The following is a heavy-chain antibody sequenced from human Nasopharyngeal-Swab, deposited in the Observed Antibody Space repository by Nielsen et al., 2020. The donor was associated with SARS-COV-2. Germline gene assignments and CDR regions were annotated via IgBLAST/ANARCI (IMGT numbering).Heavy chain of an antibody. CDR2: ISYDGSNK. CDR1: GFTFSSYA. CDR3: ARGGYDSSGFDY. V-gene: IGHV3-30*04. Sequence: GESLKISCAASGFTFSSYAMHWVRQAPGKGLEWVALISYDGSNKYYADSVKGRFTISRDNSKNTLYLQMNSLRAEDTAVCYCARGGYDSSGFDYWGQGTLVTVSS. J-gene: IGHJ4*02. D-gene: IGHD3-22*01.